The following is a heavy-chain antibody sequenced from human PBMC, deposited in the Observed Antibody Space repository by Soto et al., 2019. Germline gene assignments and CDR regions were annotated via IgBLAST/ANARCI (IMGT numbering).Heavy chain of an antibody. J-gene: IGHJ3*02. CDR2: INAANGNT. V-gene: IGHV1-3*01. CDR1: GDTFTTYA. D-gene: IGHD6-25*01. CDR3: ARDKGSGPPRAAAFDI. Sequence: QVQLVQSGAEVKRPGASVKVSCKASGDTFTTYAMHWVRQAPGQRLEWMGWINAANGNTKYSQKFQDRVTITRDTSATTTYMELNSLGSEDTSVYYCARDKGSGPPRAAAFDIWGQGAKITVSS.